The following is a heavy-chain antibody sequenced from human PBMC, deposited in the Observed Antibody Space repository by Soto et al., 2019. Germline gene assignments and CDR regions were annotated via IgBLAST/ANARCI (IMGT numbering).Heavy chain of an antibody. CDR3: ARGTSFGELLPFDY. J-gene: IGHJ4*02. Sequence: PSETLSLTCTVSGGSVSSGSYYWSWIRQPPGKGLEWIGYIYYSGSTNYNPSLKSRVTISVDTSKNQFSLKLSSVTAADTAVYYCARGTSFGELLPFDYWGQRTLVTVSS. CDR1: GGSVSSGSYY. CDR2: IYYSGST. V-gene: IGHV4-61*01. D-gene: IGHD3-10*01.